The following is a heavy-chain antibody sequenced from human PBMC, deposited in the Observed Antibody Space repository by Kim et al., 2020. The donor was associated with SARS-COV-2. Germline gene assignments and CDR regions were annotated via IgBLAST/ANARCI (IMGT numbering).Heavy chain of an antibody. CDR1: GFTFSDYY. CDR3: ASRIGVSSIAAAGTDEGYYYYGMDV. J-gene: IGHJ6*02. D-gene: IGHD6-13*01. V-gene: IGHV3-11*01. CDR2: ISSSGSTI. Sequence: GGSLRLSCAASGFTFSDYYMSWIRQAPGKGLEWVSYISSSGSTIYYADSVKGRFTISRDNAKNSLYLQMNSLRAEDTAVYYCASRIGVSSIAAAGTDEGYYYYGMDVWGQGTTVTVSS.